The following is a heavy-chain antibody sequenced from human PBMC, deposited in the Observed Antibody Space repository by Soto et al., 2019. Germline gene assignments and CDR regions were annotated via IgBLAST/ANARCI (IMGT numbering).Heavy chain of an antibody. CDR1: GGTFSNSG. V-gene: IGHV1-69*01. J-gene: IGHJ4*02. CDR2: IIPIVDTT. CDR3: ARAPILVSVTLHENYFDS. D-gene: IGHD2-21*02. Sequence: QLHLVQSGAEVKKPGSSLKVSCKASGGTFSNSGISWVRQDPGQGLEWMGGIIPIVDTTKYAQKLQGRITIIADESTNTVYMELSNLRSADTGVYYCARAPILVSVTLHENYFDSWGQGTLVTVSS.